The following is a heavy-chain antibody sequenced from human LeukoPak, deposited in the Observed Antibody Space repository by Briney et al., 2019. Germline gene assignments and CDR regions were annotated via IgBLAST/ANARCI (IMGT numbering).Heavy chain of an antibody. J-gene: IGHJ5*02. Sequence: SQTLSLTCALSGDSVSSNSAAWNWIRQSPSRGLEWVGRTYYRSKWYNNDALAVKRRITINQDTSKNQFSLQLTSVTPEDTAVYYCARDLDWFDPWGQGTLVTVSS. CDR2: TYYRSKWYN. CDR1: GDSVSSNSAA. V-gene: IGHV6-1*01. CDR3: ARDLDWFDP.